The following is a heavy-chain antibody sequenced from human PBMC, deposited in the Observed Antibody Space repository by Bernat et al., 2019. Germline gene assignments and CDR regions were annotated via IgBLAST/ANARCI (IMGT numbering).Heavy chain of an antibody. D-gene: IGHD4-17*01. CDR2: IGSYNGNT. Sequence: QVQLVQSGTEVKKPGASVKVSCKASGYTFSDYGITWVRQAPGQGLDWMGWIGSYNGNTNFAQRFQDRVTMTTDTSTSTAYMELRSLTSDDTAIYYCARAGAAGTTHFDPWGQGTLVIVSS. V-gene: IGHV1-18*01. CDR1: GYTFSDYG. J-gene: IGHJ5*02. CDR3: ARAGAAGTTHFDP.